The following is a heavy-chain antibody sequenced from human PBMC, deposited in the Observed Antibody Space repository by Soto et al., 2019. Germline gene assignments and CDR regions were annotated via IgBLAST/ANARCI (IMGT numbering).Heavy chain of an antibody. CDR1: GIEFSNYA. CDR2: VSASGRSR. CDR3: ATDGNWLDVYYDV. Sequence: EVQLLESGGGLVQPGGSLRLSCVGSGIEFSNYAMSWVRQAPGKGLEWVSIVSASGRSRYHADSVKGRFTISRDNSKNTLYLHMTNLRAEDTAVYYCATDGNWLDVYYDVWGQGTPVTVSS. D-gene: IGHD3-16*01. J-gene: IGHJ4*02. V-gene: IGHV3-23*01.